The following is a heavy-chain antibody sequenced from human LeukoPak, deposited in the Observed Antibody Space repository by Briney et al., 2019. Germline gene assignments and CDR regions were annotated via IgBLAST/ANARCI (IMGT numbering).Heavy chain of an antibody. CDR1: GFTFSSYA. CDR2: ISGSGGST. D-gene: IGHD1-14*01. J-gene: IGHJ6*03. Sequence: GGSLRLSCAASGFTFSSYAMSWVRQAPGKGLEWVSAISGSGGSTYYADSVKGRFTISRDNSKNTLYLQMNSLRSEDTAVYYCARAEETPIYYYYYYMDVWGKGTTVTVSS. V-gene: IGHV3-23*01. CDR3: ARAEETPIYYYYYYMDV.